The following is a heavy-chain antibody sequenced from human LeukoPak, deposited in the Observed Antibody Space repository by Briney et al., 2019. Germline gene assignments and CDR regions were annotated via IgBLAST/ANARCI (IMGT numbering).Heavy chain of an antibody. CDR3: ARVSGFNSRTYNDY. Sequence: PGGSLRLSCAASGFTFSSYAMSWVRQAPGKGLEWASAISGSGGSTYYADSVKGRFTISRDNSKNTLYLQMSSLRAEGTAVYYCARVSGFNSRTYNDYWGQGTLVTVSS. CDR2: ISGSGGST. CDR1: GFTFSSYA. J-gene: IGHJ4*02. D-gene: IGHD6-13*01. V-gene: IGHV3-23*01.